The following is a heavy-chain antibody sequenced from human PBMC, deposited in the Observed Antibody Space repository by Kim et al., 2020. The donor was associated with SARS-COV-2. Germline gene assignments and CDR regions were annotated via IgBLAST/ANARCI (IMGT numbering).Heavy chain of an antibody. J-gene: IGHJ4*02. D-gene: IGHD6-6*01. CDR2: ISSSSSTI. CDR1: GFTFSSYS. CDR3: ARHKALYSSSSRYFDY. V-gene: IGHV3-48*04. Sequence: GGSLRLSCAASGFTFSSYSMNWVRQAPGKGLEWVSYISSSSSTIYYADSVKGRFTISRDNAKNSLYLQMNSLRAEDTAVYYCARHKALYSSSSRYFDYWGQGTLVTVSS.